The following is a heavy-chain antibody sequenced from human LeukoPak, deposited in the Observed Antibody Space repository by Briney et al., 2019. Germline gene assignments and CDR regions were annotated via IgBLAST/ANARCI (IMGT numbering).Heavy chain of an antibody. Sequence: SKTLSLTCTASGGSISSYYWSWIRQPPGKGLEWIGYIYYSGSTNYNPSLKSRVTISVDTSKNQFSLKLSSVTAADTAVYYCAREERSTENWFDPWGQGTLVTVSS. D-gene: IGHD1-26*01. CDR2: IYYSGST. CDR1: GGSISSYY. J-gene: IGHJ5*02. V-gene: IGHV4-59*01. CDR3: AREERSTENWFDP.